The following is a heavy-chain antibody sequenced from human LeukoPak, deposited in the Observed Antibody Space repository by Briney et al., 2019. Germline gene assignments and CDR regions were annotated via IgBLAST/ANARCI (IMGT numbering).Heavy chain of an antibody. CDR2: ISAYNGNT. CDR1: GYTFTSYG. V-gene: IGHV1-18*01. J-gene: IGHJ4*02. Sequence: AASVKLSCKASGYTFTSYGISWVRQAPGQGLEWMGSISAYNGNTNYAQKLQGRVTMTTDTSTSTAYMELRSLRSDDTAVYYCARDRSYTAMVKYYFDYWGQGTLVTVSS. CDR3: ARDRSYTAMVKYYFDY. D-gene: IGHD5-18*01.